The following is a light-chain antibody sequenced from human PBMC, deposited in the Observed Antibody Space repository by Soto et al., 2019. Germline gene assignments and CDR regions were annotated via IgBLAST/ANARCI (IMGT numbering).Light chain of an antibody. V-gene: IGKV3-11*01. J-gene: IGKJ1*01. CDR3: QQYSSSRT. CDR2: EGS. CDR1: QSVSSY. Sequence: EIVLSQSPATLSLSTGQTATLSCRASQSVSSYLAWYQQKAGQAPRLLIYEGSNRATGIPTRFSGSGSGTDFTLTISGLEPEDFAVYYCQQYSSSRTFGQGTKVDIK.